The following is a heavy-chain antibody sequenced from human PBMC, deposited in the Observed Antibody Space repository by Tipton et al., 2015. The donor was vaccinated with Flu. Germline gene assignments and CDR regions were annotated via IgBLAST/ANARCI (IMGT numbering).Heavy chain of an antibody. CDR1: GGSISSSSYY. CDR3: ARSDVVAATLDAFDI. Sequence: TLSLTCTVSGGSISSSSYYWGWIRQPPGKGLEWIGRIHYSGSTYHNSSLKSRVTISVDTSKNQFSLKLSSVTAADTAVYYCARSDVVAATLDAFDIWGQGTMVTVSS. V-gene: IGHV4-39*07. J-gene: IGHJ3*02. D-gene: IGHD2-15*01. CDR2: IHYSGST.